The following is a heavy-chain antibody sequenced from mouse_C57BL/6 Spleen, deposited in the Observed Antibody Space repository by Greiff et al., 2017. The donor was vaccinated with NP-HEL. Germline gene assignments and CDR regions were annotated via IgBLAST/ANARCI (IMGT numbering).Heavy chain of an antibody. CDR2: IDPSDSYT. D-gene: IGHD2-2*01. CDR1: GYTFTSYW. V-gene: IGHV1-50*01. CDR3: ARGYDGGGFAY. Sequence: QVQLQQSGAELVKPGASVKLSCKASGYTFTSYWMQWVKQRPGQGLEWIGEIDPSDSYTNYNQKFKGKATLTVDTSSSTAYMQLSSLTSEDSAVYYCARGYDGGGFAYWGQGTLVTVSA. J-gene: IGHJ3*01.